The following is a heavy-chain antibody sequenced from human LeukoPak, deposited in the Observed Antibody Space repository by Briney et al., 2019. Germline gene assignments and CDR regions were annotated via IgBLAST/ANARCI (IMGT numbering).Heavy chain of an antibody. CDR2: IYYSGST. CDR3: ATQLRIAAAATWFDP. V-gene: IGHV4-39*01. CDR1: GGSIVRIIHY. Sequence: SETLSLTCTVSGGSIVRIIHYWGWIRQPPGRGLEWIGTIYYSGSTYYNPSLKSRVAIPVDTSKNQFSLKLSSVTAADTALYCATQLRIAAAATWFDPWGQGTLVTVSS. J-gene: IGHJ5*02. D-gene: IGHD6-13*01.